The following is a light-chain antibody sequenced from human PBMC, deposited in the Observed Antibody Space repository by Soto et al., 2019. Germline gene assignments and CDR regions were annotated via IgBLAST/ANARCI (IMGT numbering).Light chain of an antibody. CDR2: GNS. CDR1: SSNIGAGYD. V-gene: IGLV1-40*01. CDR3: QSYDSSLSENYV. Sequence: SVLTKPPSVSGAPGQRVTISCTGSSSNIGAGYDVHWYQQLPGTAPKLLIYGNSNRPSGVPDRFSGSKSGTSASLAITGLQAEDEADYYCQSYDSSLSENYVFGTGTKVTVL. J-gene: IGLJ1*01.